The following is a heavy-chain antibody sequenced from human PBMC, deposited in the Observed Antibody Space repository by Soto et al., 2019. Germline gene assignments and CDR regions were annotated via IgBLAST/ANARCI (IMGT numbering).Heavy chain of an antibody. CDR3: ARGGGNILTGYTDYYYGMDV. J-gene: IGHJ6*02. CDR1: GFTFSDHY. V-gene: IGHV3-72*01. Sequence: GGSLRLSCAASGFTFSDHYMDWVRQAPGKGLEWVGRTRNKANSYTTEYAASVKGRFTISRDDSKNSLYLQMNSLKTEDTAVYYCARGGGNILTGYTDYYYGMDVWGQGTTVTVSS. CDR2: TRNKANSYTT. D-gene: IGHD3-9*01.